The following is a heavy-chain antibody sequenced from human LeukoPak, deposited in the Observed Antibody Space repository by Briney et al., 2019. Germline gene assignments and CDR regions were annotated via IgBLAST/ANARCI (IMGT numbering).Heavy chain of an antibody. J-gene: IGHJ3*02. D-gene: IGHD3-16*02. CDR3: ARGMITFGGVIVPDDAFDI. V-gene: IGHV3-74*01. CDR2: INSDGSST. CDR1: GFTFSSYW. Sequence: GGSLRLSCAASGFTFSSYWVHWVRQAPGKGLVWVSRINSDGSSTSYADSVKGRFTISRDNAKNTLYLQMNSLRAEDTAVYYCARGMITFGGVIVPDDAFDIWGQGTMVTVSS.